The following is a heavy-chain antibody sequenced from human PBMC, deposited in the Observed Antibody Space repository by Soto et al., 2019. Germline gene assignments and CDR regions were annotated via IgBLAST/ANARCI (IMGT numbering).Heavy chain of an antibody. Sequence: EVQLVESGGGLVQPGGSLKLSCAASGFTFSGSAIHWVRQASGKGLEWVGRIRSKANSYATAYAASVKGRFTISRDDSKNTAYLQMNSLKTEDTAVYYCTMGLLWFGAYWGQGTLVTVSS. D-gene: IGHD3-10*01. J-gene: IGHJ4*02. CDR3: TMGLLWFGAY. CDR1: GFTFSGSA. CDR2: IRSKANSYAT. V-gene: IGHV3-73*02.